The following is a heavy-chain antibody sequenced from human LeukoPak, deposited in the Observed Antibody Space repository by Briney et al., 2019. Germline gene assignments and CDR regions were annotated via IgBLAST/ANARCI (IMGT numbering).Heavy chain of an antibody. CDR1: GFSRSTSGMC. V-gene: IGHV2-70*11. D-gene: IGHD6-19*01. CDR3: ARILAVAGKGYYFDY. J-gene: IGHJ4*02. Sequence: SGPALVKPTQTFTLTGTVSGFSRSTSGMCVGWIRQPAGKTLGWLSRIDWDDDKYYSTSLKTRLTISKDTSKNHVVLTMTNMDRVDTATYYCARILAVAGKGYYFDYWGQGTLVTVSS. CDR2: IDWDDDK.